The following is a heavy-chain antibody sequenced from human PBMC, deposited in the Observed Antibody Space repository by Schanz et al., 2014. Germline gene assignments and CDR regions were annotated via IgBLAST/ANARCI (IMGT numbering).Heavy chain of an antibody. V-gene: IGHV3-23*01. Sequence: EVHLLESGGGLVEPGGSLRLSCATSGFSLDIFAVSWVRQAPGKGLEWVSSFNDGGVNKYYADSVKGRFTISSDNSKSTMKLQMGNLRAEDTAVYYWAKSQGSSFDSWGQGTLVTVSS. D-gene: IGHD6-13*01. J-gene: IGHJ4*02. CDR3: AKSQGSSFDS. CDR1: GFSLDIFA. CDR2: FNDGGVNK.